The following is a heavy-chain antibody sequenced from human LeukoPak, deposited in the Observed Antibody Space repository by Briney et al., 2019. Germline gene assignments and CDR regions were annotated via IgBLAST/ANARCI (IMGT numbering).Heavy chain of an antibody. CDR1: GFTFSSNS. CDR3: TVSFDY. V-gene: IGHV3-48*01. D-gene: IGHD5/OR15-5a*01. CDR2: ISSASGSI. J-gene: IGHJ4*02. Sequence: GGSLGLSCVASGFTFSSNSMNWVRQAPGKGLEWVSYISSASGSIYYADSVKGRFTISRDNAKNSLYLQMNRLRAEDTAVYYCTVSFDYWGQGTLVTVSS.